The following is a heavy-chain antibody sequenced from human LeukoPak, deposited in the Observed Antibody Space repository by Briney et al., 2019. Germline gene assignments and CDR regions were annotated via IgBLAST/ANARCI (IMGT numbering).Heavy chain of an antibody. CDR1: GYTFTGYY. D-gene: IGHD6-6*01. CDR3: ARRRSSSYYYYYMDD. Sequence: GASVKVSCKXSGYTFTGYYMHWVRQAPGQGLEWMGWINPNSGGTNYAQKFQGRVTMTRDTSISTAYMELSRLRSDDTAVYYCARRRSSSYYYYYMDDWGKGTTVTVSS. CDR2: INPNSGGT. J-gene: IGHJ6*03. V-gene: IGHV1-2*02.